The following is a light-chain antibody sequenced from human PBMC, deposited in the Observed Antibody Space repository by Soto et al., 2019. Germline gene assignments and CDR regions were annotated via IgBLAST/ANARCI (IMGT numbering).Light chain of an antibody. CDR3: AAWDDSLSGYV. J-gene: IGLJ1*01. CDR1: TSNIGSNT. V-gene: IGLV1-44*01. CDR2: SNN. Sequence: QSVLTQPPSASGTPGQRVTISCSGSTSNIGSNTVNWYQQLPGTAPKLLIYSNNQRPSGVPDRFSGSKSGTSASLAISGLQSEDEADSYCAAWDDSLSGYVFGNGTKVTVL.